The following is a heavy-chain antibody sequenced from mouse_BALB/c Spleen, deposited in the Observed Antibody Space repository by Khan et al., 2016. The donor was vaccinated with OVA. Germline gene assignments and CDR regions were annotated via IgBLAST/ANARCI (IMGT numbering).Heavy chain of an antibody. V-gene: IGHV5-4*02. Sequence: EVELVESGGGLVKPGGSLKLSCAASGFTFSDYYMYWVRQTPEKRLEWVATISDGGSYTYYPDSVKGRFTISRDNAKNNLYLQMSSLKSEDTAMYYCARGENWSFDYWCQGTTLTVSS. CDR3: ARGENWSFDY. D-gene: IGHD4-1*01. J-gene: IGHJ2*01. CDR2: ISDGGSYT. CDR1: GFTFSDYY.